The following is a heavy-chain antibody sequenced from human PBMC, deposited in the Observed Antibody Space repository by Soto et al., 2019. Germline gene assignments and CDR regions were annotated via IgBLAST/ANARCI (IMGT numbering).Heavy chain of an antibody. J-gene: IGHJ5*02. Sequence: SVKVSYKASGGPFISYAISWVRQAPGQGLEWMGGIIPIFGTANYAQKFQGRVTITADKSTSTAYMELSSLRSEDTAVYYCAIRIGLRRIFGVAPLNNWFDPWGQGTLVTVSS. V-gene: IGHV1-69*06. CDR1: GGPFISYA. D-gene: IGHD3-3*01. CDR3: AIRIGLRRIFGVAPLNNWFDP. CDR2: IIPIFGTA.